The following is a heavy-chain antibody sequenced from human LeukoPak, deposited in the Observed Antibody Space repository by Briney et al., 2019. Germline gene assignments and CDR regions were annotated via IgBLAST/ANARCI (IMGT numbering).Heavy chain of an antibody. J-gene: IGHJ2*01. CDR3: ARGRNDYGDYGRWYFDL. CDR1: GGTFSSYA. Sequence: ASVKASCKASGGTFSSYAISWVRQAPGQGLEWMGGIIPIFGTANYAQKFQGRVTITADESTSTAYMELSSLRSEDTAVYYCARGRNDYGDYGRWYFDLWGRGTLVTVSS. V-gene: IGHV1-69*13. CDR2: IIPIFGTA. D-gene: IGHD4-17*01.